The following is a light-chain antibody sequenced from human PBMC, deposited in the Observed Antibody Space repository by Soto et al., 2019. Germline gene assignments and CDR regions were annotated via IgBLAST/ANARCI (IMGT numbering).Light chain of an antibody. CDR2: EGS. V-gene: IGLV2-23*03. J-gene: IGLJ2*01. CDR1: SSDVGGYNL. Sequence: QSALTQPASVSGSPGQSITISCTGTSSDVGGYNLVSWYQHHPGKAPKLMIYEGSKRPSGVSNRFSGSKSGNTASLTVSGLQAEDEADYYCCSYAGSSTFGVFGGGTKLTVL. CDR3: CSYAGSSTFGV.